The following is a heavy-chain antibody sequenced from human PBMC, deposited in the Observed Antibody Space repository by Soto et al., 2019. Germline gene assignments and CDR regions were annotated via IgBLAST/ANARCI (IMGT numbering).Heavy chain of an antibody. Sequence: SETLCLTCTVSGGSISSSSYYWGWIRQPPGKGLEWIGSIYYSGSTYYNPSLKSRVTISVDTSKNQFSLKLSSVTAADTAVYYCASPITVELPHYWGQGTLVTVSS. CDR3: ASPITVELPHY. CDR2: IYYSGST. CDR1: GGSISSSSYY. J-gene: IGHJ4*02. D-gene: IGHD1-7*01. V-gene: IGHV4-39*01.